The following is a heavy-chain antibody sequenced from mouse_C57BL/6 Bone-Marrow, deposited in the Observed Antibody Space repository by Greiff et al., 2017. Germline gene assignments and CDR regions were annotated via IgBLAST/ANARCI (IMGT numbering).Heavy chain of an antibody. D-gene: IGHD2-2*01. J-gene: IGHJ2*01. Sequence: VQLQQSGAELVKPGASVKMSCKASGYTFTSYWITWVKQRPGQGLEWIGDIYPGSGSPNYNEKFKSKATLTVDTSSSTAYMQLSSLTSEDSAVYYCASSKYYGYDFDYWGQGTTLTVSS. V-gene: IGHV1-55*01. CDR3: ASSKYYGYDFDY. CDR2: IYPGSGSP. CDR1: GYTFTSYW.